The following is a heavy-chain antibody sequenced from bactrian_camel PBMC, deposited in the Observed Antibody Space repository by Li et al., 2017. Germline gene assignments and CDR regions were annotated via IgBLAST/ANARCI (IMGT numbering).Heavy chain of an antibody. D-gene: IGHD2*01. CDR1: GYTRRSGC. CDR2: IQDDGAK. V-gene: IGHV3S55*01. CDR3: AVDGPVAFCSDYPSDFRG. Sequence: GGLVQAGGSLSLSCATRGYTRRSGCLAWFRQVPGKEREMVAQIQDDGAKHYDSAAEGRFTISKDASKDTLDLRMTSLKPEDNGMYYCAVDGPVAFCSDYPSDFRGWGQGTQVTVS. J-gene: IGHJ4*01.